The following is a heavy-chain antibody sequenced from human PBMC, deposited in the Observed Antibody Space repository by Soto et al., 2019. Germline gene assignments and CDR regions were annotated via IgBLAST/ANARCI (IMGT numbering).Heavy chain of an antibody. V-gene: IGHV1-69*05. CDR2: IIPIFGTA. Sequence: QVQLVQSGAEVKKPGSSVKVSCKASGGTFSSYAISWVRQAPGQGLEWMGGIIPIFGTANYVKKFQGRVTITTDESTITAYMRRSSSRTEDTPVYYCARAAVVAANSGHYYYSMDVWGQGTTVTDSS. CDR3: ARAAVVAANSGHYYYSMDV. D-gene: IGHD2-15*01. CDR1: GGTFSSYA. J-gene: IGHJ6*02.